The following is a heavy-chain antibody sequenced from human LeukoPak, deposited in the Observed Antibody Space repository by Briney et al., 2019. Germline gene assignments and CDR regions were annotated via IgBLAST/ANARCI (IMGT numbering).Heavy chain of an antibody. J-gene: IGHJ4*02. V-gene: IGHV3-23*01. CDR3: AILPGYSSGWYEVNY. Sequence: GGSLRLSCAASGFTFSSYAMSWVRQAPGKGLEWVSGISGSGGSTYHADSVKGRFTISRDNSRNTLYLQMNSPRAEDTAVYYCAILPGYSSGWYEVNYWGQGTLVTVSS. CDR1: GFTFSSYA. CDR2: ISGSGGST. D-gene: IGHD6-13*01.